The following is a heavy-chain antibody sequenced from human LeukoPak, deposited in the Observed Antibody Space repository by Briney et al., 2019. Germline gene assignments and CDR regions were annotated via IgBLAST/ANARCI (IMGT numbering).Heavy chain of an antibody. V-gene: IGHV3-48*01. J-gene: IGHJ4*02. CDR3: ARGSGTYDF. Sequence: PGGSLRLSCAASGFIFSAYAMNWVRQAPGKGLEWVSYISTSTSTIYYADSVKGRFTISRDNAKNSLYLQMNSLRVEDTAVYYCARGSGTYDFWGQGTLVTVSS. D-gene: IGHD1-26*01. CDR2: ISTSTSTI. CDR1: GFIFSAYA.